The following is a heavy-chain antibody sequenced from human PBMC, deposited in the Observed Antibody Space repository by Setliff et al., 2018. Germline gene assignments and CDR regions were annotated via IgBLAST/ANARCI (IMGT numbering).Heavy chain of an antibody. CDR1: GYTFTNYG. V-gene: IGHV1-18*01. CDR3: AREGRRYYDSSGYYYDPYYYYYMDV. J-gene: IGHJ6*03. CDR2: IGAYNDNT. D-gene: IGHD3-22*01. Sequence: ASVKVSCKASGYTFTNYGISWVRQAPGQGLEWMGWIGAYNDNTNYAQKVQGRVIMTTGTSTSTAYMELRSLTSDDTAVYYCAREGRRYYDSSGYYYDPYYYYYMDVWGKGTTVTVSS.